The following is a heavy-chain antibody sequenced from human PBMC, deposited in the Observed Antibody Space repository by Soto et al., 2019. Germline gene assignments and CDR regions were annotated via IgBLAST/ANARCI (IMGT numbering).Heavy chain of an antibody. CDR1: GYTFTSYY. D-gene: IGHD2-15*01. Sequence: PSVKVSCKASGYTFTSYYMHWVRQAPGQGLEWMGIINPSGGSTSYAQKFQGRVTMTRDTSTSTVYMELSSLRPEDTAVYYCARAGYCSGGSCYSPYYYYYMDVWGKGTTVTVSS. CDR3: ARAGYCSGGSCYSPYYYYYMDV. V-gene: IGHV1-46*03. J-gene: IGHJ6*03. CDR2: INPSGGST.